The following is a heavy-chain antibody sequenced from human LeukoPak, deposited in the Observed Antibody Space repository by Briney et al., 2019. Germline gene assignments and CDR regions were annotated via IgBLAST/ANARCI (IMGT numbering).Heavy chain of an antibody. Sequence: SETLSLTCAVSGVSFDDYYWAWVRQTPGKGLEWIGEINHSGYTNDSSSLKSRVTLSIDTSRKQFSLNLRSVTVADAGIYYCTRMTTGHDYWGQGTLVTVSS. D-gene: IGHD4-17*01. CDR3: TRMTTGHDY. V-gene: IGHV4-34*01. J-gene: IGHJ4*02. CDR2: INHSGYT. CDR1: GVSFDDYY.